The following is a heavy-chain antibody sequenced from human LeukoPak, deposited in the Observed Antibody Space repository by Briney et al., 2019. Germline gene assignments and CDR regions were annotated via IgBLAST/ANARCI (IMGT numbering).Heavy chain of an antibody. CDR2: ISYAGST. J-gene: IGHJ4*02. CDR1: GDSVSRNGFY. CDR3: ARLLMTNIVLF. V-gene: IGHV4-39*01. Sequence: SETLSHTCAVSGDSVSRNGFYWGWVRQSPGMGLEWVGSISYAGSTYYNPSLRSRITLSLAASKNQFSLRLTSVTAADTGIYYCARLLMTNIVLFWGRGTPVAVSS. D-gene: IGHD2/OR15-2a*01.